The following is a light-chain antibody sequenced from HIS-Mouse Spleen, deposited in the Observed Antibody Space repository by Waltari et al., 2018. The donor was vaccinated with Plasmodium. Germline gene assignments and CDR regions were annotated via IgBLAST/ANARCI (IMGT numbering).Light chain of an antibody. Sequence: SYELTQPPSVSVSPGQTARITCSGDALPKKYAYWYQQKSGQAPVLVIYEDSKRPSGITERFSCSSSGTMATLSISGAQLEDEADYYCYSTYSSSNHRVFGGGTKLTVL. CDR1: ALPKKY. CDR2: EDS. CDR3: YSTYSSSNHRV. J-gene: IGLJ3*02. V-gene: IGLV3-10*01.